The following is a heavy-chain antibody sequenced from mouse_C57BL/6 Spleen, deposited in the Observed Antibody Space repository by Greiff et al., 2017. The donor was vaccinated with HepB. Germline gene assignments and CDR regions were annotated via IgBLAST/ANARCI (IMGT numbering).Heavy chain of an antibody. Sequence: VKLVESGPELVKPGASVKISCKASGYTFTDYYINWVKQRPGQGLEWIGWIFPGSGSTYYNEKFKGKATLTVDKSSSTAYMLLSSLTSEDSAVYFCARCGDGYYCYFDYWGQGTTLTVSS. CDR2: IFPGSGST. CDR1: GYTFTDYY. D-gene: IGHD2-3*01. CDR3: ARCGDGYYCYFDY. J-gene: IGHJ2*01. V-gene: IGHV1-75*01.